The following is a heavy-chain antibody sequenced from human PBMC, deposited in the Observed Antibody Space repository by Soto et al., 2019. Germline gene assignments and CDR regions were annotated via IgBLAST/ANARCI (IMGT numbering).Heavy chain of an antibody. CDR1: GYTFTSYG. V-gene: IGHV1-18*01. J-gene: IGHJ6*02. CDR3: ASSYYGSGTPYYYGMDV. D-gene: IGHD3-10*01. CDR2: ISAYNGNT. Sequence: QVQLVQSGAEVKKPGASVKVSCKASGYTFTSYGISWVRQAPGQGLEWMGWISAYNGNTNYAQKLQGRVTMTTDTSTNPTYMGLKSLRSYAPAVYYCASSYYGSGTPYYYGMDVWGQGTTVTVSS.